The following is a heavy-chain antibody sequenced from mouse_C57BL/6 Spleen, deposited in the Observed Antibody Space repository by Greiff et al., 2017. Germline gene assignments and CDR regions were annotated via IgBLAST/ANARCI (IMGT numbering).Heavy chain of an antibody. J-gene: IGHJ3*01. D-gene: IGHD1-1*01. CDR3: ARRLYYGSSLPD. Sequence: QVQLQQPGAELVKPGASVKLSCKASGFTFTSYWMQWVNQRPGQGLEWIGEIDPSDSYTNYNQKFKGKATLTVDTSSSTAYMQLSSLTSEDSAVYYCARRLYYGSSLPDWGQGTLVTVSA. CDR2: IDPSDSYT. V-gene: IGHV1-50*01. CDR1: GFTFTSYW.